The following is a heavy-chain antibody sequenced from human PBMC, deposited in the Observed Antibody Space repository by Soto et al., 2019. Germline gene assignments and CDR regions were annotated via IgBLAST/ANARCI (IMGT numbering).Heavy chain of an antibody. CDR2: VSKSDYT. Sequence: GGSLRLSCAVSGFNFRNYGINWVRQAPGKGLEWVSSVSKSDYTYYSESAKGRFTASRDNAKNTLYLQINSLRAENTAVYYCAKERAVEFGYGMDVWGQRSTVTVCS. CDR3: AKERAVEFGYGMDV. D-gene: IGHD3-10*01. V-gene: IGHV3-21*04. J-gene: IGHJ6*02. CDR1: GFNFRNYG.